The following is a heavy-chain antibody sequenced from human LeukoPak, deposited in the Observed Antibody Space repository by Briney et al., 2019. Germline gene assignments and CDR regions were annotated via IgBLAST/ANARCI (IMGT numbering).Heavy chain of an antibody. CDR1: GYTFTSYD. J-gene: IGHJ4*02. CDR2: TNPNSGNT. Sequence: ASVKVSCKASGYTFTSYDINWVRQATGQGLEWMGWTNPNSGNTGYAQKFQGRVTMTRNTSISTAYIELSSLRSEDTAVYYCARGPYGAVAGTFGDLDYWGQGTLVTVSS. D-gene: IGHD6-19*01. CDR3: ARGPYGAVAGTFGDLDY. V-gene: IGHV1-8*01.